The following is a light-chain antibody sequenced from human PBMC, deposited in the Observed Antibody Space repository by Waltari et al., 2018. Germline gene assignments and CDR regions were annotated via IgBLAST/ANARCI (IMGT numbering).Light chain of an antibody. CDR3: QQHNSHPLT. CDR2: AAS. Sequence: DIQMTQSPSSLSASVGDRVIITCRASQTISSYLAWYQQKPGKVPKLLIYAASSLESGVPSRFSGSGSGTEFTLTISILQPEDFATYYCQQHNSHPLTFGGGTKVEIK. J-gene: IGKJ4*01. CDR1: QTISSY. V-gene: IGKV1-17*03.